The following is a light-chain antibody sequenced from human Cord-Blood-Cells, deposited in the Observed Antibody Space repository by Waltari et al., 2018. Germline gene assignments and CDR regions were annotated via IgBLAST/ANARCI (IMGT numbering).Light chain of an antibody. J-gene: IGLJ3*02. CDR1: SIYVGGYNY. Sequence: QSALTQPASVSGSPGQPITISCPGTSIYVGGYNYVPWYQQHPGKASNLMIYDVSKRPSGVSNRFSGSKSGNTASLTISGLQAEDEADYYCSSYTSSSTLVFGGGTKLTVL. CDR3: SSYTSSSTLV. V-gene: IGLV2-14*01. CDR2: DVS.